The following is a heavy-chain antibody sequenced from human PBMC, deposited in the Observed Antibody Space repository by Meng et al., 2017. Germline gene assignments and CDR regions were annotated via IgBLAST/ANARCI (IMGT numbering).Heavy chain of an antibody. Sequence: QVQLVQAGAEATKPGASLKVSCEASGYTFTGYYLHWVRQAPGQGLEWMGRINPNNGGPSYAQNFRGRVTMTRDTSISTAYMELSSLRSDDAAVYYCARGYYDKGAFDIWGQGTMVTVSS. CDR2: INPNNGGP. J-gene: IGHJ3*02. CDR3: ARGYYDKGAFDI. V-gene: IGHV1-2*06. D-gene: IGHD3-22*01. CDR1: GYTFTGYY.